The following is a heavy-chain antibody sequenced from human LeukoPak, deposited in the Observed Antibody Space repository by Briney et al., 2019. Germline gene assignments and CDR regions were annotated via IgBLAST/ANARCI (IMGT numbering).Heavy chain of an antibody. J-gene: IGHJ6*02. CDR2: MNPNSGNT. Sequence: ASVKVSCKASVYTFTSYDINWVRQATGQGLEWMGWMNPNSGNTGYAQKFQGRVTMTRNTSISTAYMELSSLRSEDTAVYYCARAKTTVTKYYYYYYGMDVWGQGTTVTVSS. V-gene: IGHV1-8*01. CDR1: VYTFTSYD. D-gene: IGHD4-17*01. CDR3: ARAKTTVTKYYYYYYGMDV.